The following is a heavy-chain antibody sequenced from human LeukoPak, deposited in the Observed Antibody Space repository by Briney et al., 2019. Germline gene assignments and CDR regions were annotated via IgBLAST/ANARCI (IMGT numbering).Heavy chain of an antibody. CDR1: GGSIRNSSFY. CDR2: IYNSGTT. CDR3: ARAMTASPYNWFDP. D-gene: IGHD2-21*02. V-gene: IGHV4-39*07. Sequence: SETLSLTCAVSGGSIRNSSFYWGWIRQPPGKGLEWIASIYNSGTTYYNPSIKSRITISLDTSKNQLSLKLSSVTAADTAVYYCARAMTASPYNWFDPWGQGTLVTVSS. J-gene: IGHJ5*02.